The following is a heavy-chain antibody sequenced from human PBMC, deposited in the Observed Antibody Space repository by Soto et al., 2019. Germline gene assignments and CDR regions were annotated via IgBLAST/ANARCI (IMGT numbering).Heavy chain of an antibody. D-gene: IGHD6-13*01. CDR2: VYNSGST. CDR1: GGSISSNY. CDR3: ARYRREAVAGYTLDN. Sequence: GTLALTCTVSGGSISSNYWTWIRQPPGKGLEWIGYVYNSGSTNYNPSLKSRVTISEDTSKSQFSLKVNSMTAADTAVYYCARYRREAVAGYTLDNWGQGILVTVSS. V-gene: IGHV4-59*01. J-gene: IGHJ4*02.